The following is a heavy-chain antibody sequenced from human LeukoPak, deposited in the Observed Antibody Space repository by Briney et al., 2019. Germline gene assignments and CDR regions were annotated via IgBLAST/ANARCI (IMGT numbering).Heavy chain of an antibody. Sequence: PGGSLRLSCAGSGFTFSTYAMSWVRQAPGKGLEWVSGISASGGKSYYADSVKGRFTISRDNSKNTLYLQMNSLRAEDTAVYYCAKAQFHCSSTSCQYYYGMDVWGQGTTVTVSS. J-gene: IGHJ6*02. V-gene: IGHV3-23*01. CDR3: AKAQFHCSSTSCQYYYGMDV. D-gene: IGHD2-2*01. CDR2: ISASGGKS. CDR1: GFTFSTYA.